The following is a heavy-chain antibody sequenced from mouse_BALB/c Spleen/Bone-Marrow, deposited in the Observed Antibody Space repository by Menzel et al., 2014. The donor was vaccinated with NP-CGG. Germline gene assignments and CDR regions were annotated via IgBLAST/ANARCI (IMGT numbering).Heavy chain of an antibody. D-gene: IGHD4-1*01. CDR3: AREGKLGRDYFDY. V-gene: IGHV1-7*01. CDR2: INPSTGYT. J-gene: IGHJ2*01. Sequence: QVQLKQSGAELAKPGASVKMSCKASGYTFTSYWMHWVRQRPGQGLEWIGYINPSTGYTEYNQRFKDKATLTADKSSSTAYMQLSSLTSEDSAVYYCAREGKLGRDYFDYWGQGTTLTVSS. CDR1: GYTFTSYW.